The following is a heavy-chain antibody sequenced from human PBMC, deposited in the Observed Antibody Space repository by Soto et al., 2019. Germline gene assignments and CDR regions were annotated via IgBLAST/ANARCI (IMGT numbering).Heavy chain of an antibody. D-gene: IGHD5-12*01. Sequence: QVQLVESGGGVVQPGRSLSLSCAASGFTFSSYAMHWVRQAPGKGMEWVAVISYDGSNKYYADSVMGRFTISRDNSKNTLYLQMNSLRAEDTAVYYCARDPGGDIVATDGVGWFDPWGQGALVIVSS. CDR3: ARDPGGDIVATDGVGWFDP. CDR2: ISYDGSNK. CDR1: GFTFSSYA. V-gene: IGHV3-30-3*01. J-gene: IGHJ5*02.